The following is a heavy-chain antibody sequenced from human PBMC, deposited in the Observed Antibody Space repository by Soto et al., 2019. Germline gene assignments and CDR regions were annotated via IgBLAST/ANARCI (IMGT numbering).Heavy chain of an antibody. CDR1: GFPFSSYA. D-gene: IGHD3-9*01. J-gene: IGHJ6*01. CDR2: ISGSGDTT. Sequence: GSMRLSCAASGFPFSSYAMSWVRQAPGKGLEWVSSISGSGDTTYYADSVKGRFTISRDNSKNTLYLQMTSLGPEDTAVFFLAKTLRYYDWNIAERGQRTPVT. CDR3: AKTLRYYDWNIAE. V-gene: IGHV3-23*01.